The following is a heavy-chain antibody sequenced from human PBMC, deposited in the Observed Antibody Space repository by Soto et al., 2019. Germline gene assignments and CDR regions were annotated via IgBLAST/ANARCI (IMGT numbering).Heavy chain of an antibody. CDR1: GFTFSTYA. J-gene: IGHJ6*04. CDR3: ARDDVLCDGGRCYGVPLDA. Sequence: GGSLRLSCAASGFTFSTYAMSWVRQAPGKGLEWVSAISGSGGPTYYADSVKGRFTISRDTSENTVHLQMDSLRAEDTAVYYCARDDVLCDGGRCYGVPLDAWGKGTTVTVSS. CDR2: ISGSGGPT. D-gene: IGHD2-15*01. V-gene: IGHV3-23*01.